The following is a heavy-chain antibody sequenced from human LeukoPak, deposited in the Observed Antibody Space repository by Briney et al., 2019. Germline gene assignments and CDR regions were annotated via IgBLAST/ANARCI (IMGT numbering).Heavy chain of an antibody. CDR2: MNPNSGDT. J-gene: IGHJ4*02. CDR3: ARGLTYYYASGTVVYFDY. D-gene: IGHD3-10*01. Sequence: PGASVKVSCKASGYTFTSYDINWVRQATGQGLEWMGWMNPNSGDTGYAQKFQGRVTMTRNTSISTAYMELSSLRSDDTAVYYCARGLTYYYASGTVVYFDYWGQGTLVTVSS. CDR1: GYTFTSYD. V-gene: IGHV1-8*01.